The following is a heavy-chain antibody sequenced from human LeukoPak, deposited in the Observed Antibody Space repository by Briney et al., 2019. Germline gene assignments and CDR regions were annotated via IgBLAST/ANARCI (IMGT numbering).Heavy chain of an antibody. CDR3: ARRDRFGYLSLDY. CDR2: LLSSGST. V-gene: IGHV4-59*08. D-gene: IGHD5-18*01. J-gene: IGHJ4*02. CDR1: GDSISSYS. Sequence: SETLSLTCTVSGDSISSYSWSWIRQPPGKGLEWIGFLLSSGSTNYNPSLKSRVTISVDTSKNQFSLKLSSVTAADTAVYYCARRDRFGYLSLDYWGQGTLVTVSS.